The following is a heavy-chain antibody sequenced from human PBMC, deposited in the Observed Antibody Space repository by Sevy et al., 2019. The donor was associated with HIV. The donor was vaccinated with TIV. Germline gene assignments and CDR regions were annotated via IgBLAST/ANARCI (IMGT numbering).Heavy chain of an antibody. Sequence: SETLSLTCSVSGGSISSYFWTWVRQSPGKGLEWIGNIYFNGNTDYSPSLKSRVTLSLDTSKSQFSLKLKSVTAADTAIYFCARDSTTRPGVLDYWGQGTLVTVSS. CDR1: GGSISSYF. CDR2: IYFNGNT. J-gene: IGHJ4*02. D-gene: IGHD1-1*01. V-gene: IGHV4-59*01. CDR3: ARDSTTRPGVLDY.